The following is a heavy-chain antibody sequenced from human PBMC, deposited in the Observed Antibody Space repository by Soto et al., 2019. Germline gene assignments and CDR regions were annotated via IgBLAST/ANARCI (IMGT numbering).Heavy chain of an antibody. CDR3: ARLFGDASTFDY. CDR2: IDQDGSQR. V-gene: IGHV3-7*01. CDR1: GFSFSNYW. D-gene: IGHD3-10*01. J-gene: IGHJ4*01. Sequence: GSLRLSCAGSGFSFSNYWMTWVRQAPGKGLEWVASIDQDGSQRHYVDSVKGRFTVSRDNAENSLYLQMNSLRAEDTAVYYCARLFGDASTFDYWGHGTLVTVSS.